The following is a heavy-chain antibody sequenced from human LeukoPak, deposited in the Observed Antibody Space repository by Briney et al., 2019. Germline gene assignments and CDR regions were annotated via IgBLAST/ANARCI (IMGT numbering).Heavy chain of an antibody. CDR2: IGPGGET. Sequence: PGGSLRLSCAASGFTFSTYDMHWVRQVTGKSLEWVSGIGPGGETHYPASVKGRFTISRDNSKNTLYLQMNSLRAEDTAVYYCANRPAIAAAGKPDSVGDYWGQGTLVTVSS. CDR3: ANRPAIAAAGKPDSVGDY. V-gene: IGHV3-13*01. D-gene: IGHD6-13*01. CDR1: GFTFSTYD. J-gene: IGHJ4*02.